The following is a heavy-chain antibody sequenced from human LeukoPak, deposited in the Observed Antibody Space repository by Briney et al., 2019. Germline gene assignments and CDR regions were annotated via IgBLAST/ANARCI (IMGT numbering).Heavy chain of an antibody. J-gene: IGHJ4*02. CDR1: GYTFTSYY. D-gene: IGHD4-23*01. CDR3: ARDDYGGNLDY. CDR2: INPSGGST. V-gene: IGHV1-46*01. Sequence: ASVNVSCKASGYTFTSYYMHWVRQAPGQGLEWMGIINPSGGSTSYAQKFQGRVTMTRDTSTSAVYMELSSLRSEDTAVYYCARDDYGGNLDYWGQGTLVTVSS.